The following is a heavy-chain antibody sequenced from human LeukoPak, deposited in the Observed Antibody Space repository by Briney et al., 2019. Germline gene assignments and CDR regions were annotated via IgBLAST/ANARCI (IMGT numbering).Heavy chain of an antibody. D-gene: IGHD6-13*01. CDR2: IYTSGST. Sequence: SETLSLTCTVSGGSISSYYWSWIRQPAGKGLEWIGRIYTSGSTNYNPSLKSRVTISVDTSKNQFSLKLSSVTAADTAVYYCARVGSGQQLVRQYAFDIWGQGTMVTVSS. V-gene: IGHV4-4*07. CDR1: GGSISSYY. CDR3: ARVGSGQQLVRQYAFDI. J-gene: IGHJ3*02.